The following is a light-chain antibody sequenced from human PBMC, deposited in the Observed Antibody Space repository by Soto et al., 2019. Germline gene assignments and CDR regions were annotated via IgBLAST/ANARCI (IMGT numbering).Light chain of an antibody. CDR2: GAA. CDR1: QRVSSSS. CDR3: QQRSNWPRLT. J-gene: IGKJ4*01. Sequence: EIVLTQSPGTLSLSPWERATLSCRASQRVSSSSLAWYEQKPGQAPRLLIYGAASRATGSPARFSGSGSGTDFTLTISSLEPEDFAAYYCQQRSNWPRLTFGGGTKVDIK. V-gene: IGKV3D-20*02.